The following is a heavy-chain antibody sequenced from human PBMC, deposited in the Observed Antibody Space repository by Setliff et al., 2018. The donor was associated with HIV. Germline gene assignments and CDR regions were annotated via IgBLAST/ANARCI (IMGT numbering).Heavy chain of an antibody. Sequence: SETLSLTCAVSGGSISSSNWWSWVRQPLGKGLEWIGEIYHSGSTNYNPSLKSQVTISVDTSKNQFSLKVSSVTAADTAVYYCARERSLITNRRYFDSWGQGTLVTVSS. J-gene: IGHJ4*02. V-gene: IGHV4-4*02. CDR3: ARERSLITNRRYFDS. CDR2: IYHSGST. CDR1: GGSISSSNW. D-gene: IGHD3-16*01.